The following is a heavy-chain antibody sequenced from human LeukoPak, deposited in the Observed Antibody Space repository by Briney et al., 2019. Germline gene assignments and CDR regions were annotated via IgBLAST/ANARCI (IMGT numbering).Heavy chain of an antibody. D-gene: IGHD2-2*01. CDR3: SKDLPHTRAWALKY. Sequence: PGGSLRLSCTASGFIFSDAWMTWVRQAPGQGPEWVGRIKSKASGGTTDYASPVKGRFTISRDDSENTLYLQMNSLRTDNTAVYYCSKDLPHTRAWALKYWGQGALVTVSS. CDR1: GFIFSDAW. V-gene: IGHV3-15*01. J-gene: IGHJ4*02. CDR2: IKSKASGGTT.